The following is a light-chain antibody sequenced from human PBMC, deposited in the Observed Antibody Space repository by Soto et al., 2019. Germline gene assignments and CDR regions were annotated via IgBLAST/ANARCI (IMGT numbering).Light chain of an antibody. J-gene: IGLJ1*01. CDR3: CSYAGTYTFV. CDR1: SNDIGRYNH. Sequence: QSVLTQPASVSGSPGQSITISCTGTSNDIGRYNHVSWYQHHPGKAPKLMIYAVXXXPSGVPARFSGSKSGNTASLTISGLQAEDEVDYYCCSYAGTYTFVFGTGTKVTVL. V-gene: IGLV2-11*01. CDR2: AVX.